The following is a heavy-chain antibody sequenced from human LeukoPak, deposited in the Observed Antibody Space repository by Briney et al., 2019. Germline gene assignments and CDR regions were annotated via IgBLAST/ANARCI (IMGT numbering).Heavy chain of an antibody. V-gene: IGHV4-38-2*02. Sequence: SETLSLTCTVPGGSVRPYFWNWIRQPPGKGLEWIGSIYHSGSTYYNPSLKSRVTISVDTSKNQFSLKLSSVTAADTAVYYCARRLGYCSSTSCYYYFDYWGQGTLVTVSS. J-gene: IGHJ4*02. CDR1: GGSVRPYF. D-gene: IGHD2-2*01. CDR2: IYHSGST. CDR3: ARRLGYCSSTSCYYYFDY.